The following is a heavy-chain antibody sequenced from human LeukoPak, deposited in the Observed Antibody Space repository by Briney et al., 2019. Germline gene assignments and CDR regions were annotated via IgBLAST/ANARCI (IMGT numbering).Heavy chain of an antibody. CDR1: GFTFSSYG. Sequence: GGSLRLSCAASGFTFSSYGMHWVRQAPGKGLEWVAVIWYDGNNKYYADSVKGRFTISRDNSKNTLYLQMNSLRAEDTALYYCARDQRYFDWLTREYLDYWGQGTLVTVSS. D-gene: IGHD3-9*01. CDR2: IWYDGNNK. V-gene: IGHV3-33*01. CDR3: ARDQRYFDWLTREYLDY. J-gene: IGHJ4*02.